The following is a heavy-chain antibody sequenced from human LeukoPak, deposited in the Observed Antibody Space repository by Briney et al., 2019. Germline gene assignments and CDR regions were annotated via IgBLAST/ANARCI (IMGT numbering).Heavy chain of an antibody. Sequence: SETLSLTCTVSGGSISSYYWSWIRQPPGKGLEWIGYIYYSGSTNYNPSLKSRVTISVDTSKNQFSLKLSSVTAADTAVYYCARGITLDWYFDLWGRGTLVTVSS. V-gene: IGHV4-59*08. CDR1: GGSISSYY. CDR3: ARGITLDWYFDL. CDR2: IYYSGST. D-gene: IGHD5-24*01. J-gene: IGHJ2*01.